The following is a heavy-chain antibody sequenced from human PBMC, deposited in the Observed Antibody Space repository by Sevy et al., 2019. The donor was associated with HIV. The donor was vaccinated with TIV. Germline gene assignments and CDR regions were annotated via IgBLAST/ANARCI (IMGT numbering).Heavy chain of an antibody. Sequence: GGSLRLSCAASGFIFGNYAMTWVRQAPGKGLEWVSAVSGSGGGTYYADSVKGRFTISRDNSKNTLYLQMNSLRAEDTAVYYWAKWGSWAQYFDYWGQGTLVTVSS. D-gene: IGHD7-27*01. CDR1: GFIFGNYA. CDR2: VSGSGGGT. V-gene: IGHV3-23*01. CDR3: AKWGSWAQYFDY. J-gene: IGHJ4*02.